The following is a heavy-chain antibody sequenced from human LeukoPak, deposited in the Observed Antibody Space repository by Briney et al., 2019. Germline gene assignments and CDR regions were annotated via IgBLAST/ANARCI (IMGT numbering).Heavy chain of an antibody. CDR2: IYPGDSDT. CDR1: GYSFTSYW. J-gene: IGHJ6*03. V-gene: IGHV5-51*01. D-gene: IGHD6-6*01. Sequence: GESLKISCKGSGYSFTSYWIGWVRQMPGKGLEWMGIIYPGDSDTRYSPSFQGQVTISADKSISTAYLQWSSLKASDTAMYYCARLVYSSSSGPRDYYYYYMDVWGKGTTVTVSS. CDR3: ARLVYSSSSGPRDYYYYYMDV.